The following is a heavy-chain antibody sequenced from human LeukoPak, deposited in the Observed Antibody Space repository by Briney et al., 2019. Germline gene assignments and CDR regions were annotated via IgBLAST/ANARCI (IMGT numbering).Heavy chain of an antibody. CDR3: ARVGYCSSTSCYTGKYFDY. CDR2: IKQDGSEK. D-gene: IGHD2-2*02. V-gene: IGHV3-7*01. Sequence: GGSLRLSCAASGFTFSSYWMSWVRQAPGKGLEWVANIKQDGSEKYYVDSVKGRFTISRDNAKNSLYLQMNSLRAEDTAVYYCARVGYCSSTSCYTGKYFDYWGQGTLVTVSS. CDR1: GFTFSSYW. J-gene: IGHJ4*02.